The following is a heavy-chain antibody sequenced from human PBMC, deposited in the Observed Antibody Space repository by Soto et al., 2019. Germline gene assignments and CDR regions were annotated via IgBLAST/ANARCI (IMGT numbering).Heavy chain of an antibody. D-gene: IGHD3-10*01. V-gene: IGHV3-15*07. CDR3: TTDPAHYYGSGSYEGYYYGMDV. CDR2: IKSKTDGGTT. CDR1: GFTFSNAW. J-gene: IGHJ6*02. Sequence: GGSLRLSCAASGFTFSNAWMNWVRQAPGKGLEWVGRIKSKTDGGTTDYAAPVKGRFTISRDDSKNTLYLQMNSLKTEDTAVYYCTTDPAHYYGSGSYEGYYYGMDVWGQGTTVTVSS.